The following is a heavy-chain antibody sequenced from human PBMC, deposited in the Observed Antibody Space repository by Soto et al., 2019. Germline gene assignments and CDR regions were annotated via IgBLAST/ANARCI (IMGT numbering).Heavy chain of an antibody. CDR1: GGSISSGGYY. V-gene: IGHV4-31*03. CDR2: IYYSGST. Sequence: PSETLSLTCTVSGGSISSGGYYWSWIRQHPGKGLEWIGYIYYSGSTYYNPSLKSRVTISVDTSKNQFSLKLSSVTAADTAVYYCARAQIRGVRGWFDPWGQGTLVTVYS. J-gene: IGHJ5*02. D-gene: IGHD1-1*01. CDR3: ARAQIRGVRGWFDP.